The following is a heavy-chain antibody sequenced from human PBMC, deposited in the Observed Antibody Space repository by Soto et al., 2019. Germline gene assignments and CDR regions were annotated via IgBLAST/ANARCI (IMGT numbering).Heavy chain of an antibody. Sequence: GASVKVSCKASGYTVPNYAIHWVRQAPGQRLEWMGWINAGNGNTKYSQKFQGRVTITRDTSASTAYMELSSLRSEDTAVYYCARDPGYSYGYNWGQGTLVTVSS. CDR2: INAGNGNT. V-gene: IGHV1-3*01. J-gene: IGHJ4*02. D-gene: IGHD5-18*01. CDR1: GYTVPNYA. CDR3: ARDPGYSYGYN.